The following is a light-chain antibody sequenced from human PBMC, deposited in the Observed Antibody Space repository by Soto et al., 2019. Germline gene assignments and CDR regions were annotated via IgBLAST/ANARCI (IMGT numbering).Light chain of an antibody. CDR2: AAS. CDR3: QQSYNTPPWT. Sequence: DIQMTQSPSSLSASVGDRVTITCWASQSIRKFLNWYQQRPGKAPTLLIYAASTLQTGVPSRLSGGGSVTEFTLTISSLQPEDFATYYCQQSYNTPPWTFGQGTKVEIK. V-gene: IGKV1-39*01. J-gene: IGKJ1*01. CDR1: QSIRKF.